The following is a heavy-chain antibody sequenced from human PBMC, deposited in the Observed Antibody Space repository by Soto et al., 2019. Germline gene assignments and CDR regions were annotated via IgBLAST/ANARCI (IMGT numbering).Heavy chain of an antibody. CDR1: GFTFSTYA. J-gene: IGHJ4*02. D-gene: IGHD2-2*01. V-gene: IGHV3-30-3*01. CDR3: AKGPPSDSTLYYFDY. CDR2: ISHDGNKK. Sequence: PGGSLRLSCAASGFTFSTYAIHWVRQAPGKGLEWVAVISHDGNKKYYADSVQGRFTISRDNSKNTLYLQMNSLRAEDTAVYYCAKGPPSDSTLYYFDYWGQGTLVTVSS.